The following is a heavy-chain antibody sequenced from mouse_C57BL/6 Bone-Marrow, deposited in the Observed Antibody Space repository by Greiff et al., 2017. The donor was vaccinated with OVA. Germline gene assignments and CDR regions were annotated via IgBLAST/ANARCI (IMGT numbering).Heavy chain of an antibody. CDR1: GYTFTSYG. V-gene: IGHV1-81*01. CDR2: IYPRSGNT. CDR3: ARETFYYDYDDAMDY. Sequence: VQLQQSGAELARPGASVKLSCKASGYTFTSYGISWVKQRTGQGLEWIGEIYPRSGNTYYNEKFKGKATLTADKSSSTAYMELRSLTSEDSAVYFCARETFYYDYDDAMDYWGQGTSVTVSS. D-gene: IGHD2-4*01. J-gene: IGHJ4*01.